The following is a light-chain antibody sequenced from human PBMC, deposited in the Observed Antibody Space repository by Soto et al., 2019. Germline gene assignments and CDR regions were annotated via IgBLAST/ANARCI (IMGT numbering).Light chain of an antibody. CDR2: GAS. CDR3: QQYNNWPRT. Sequence: ETVMTQSPATLSVSPGERATLSCRASQSISSDLAWYQQKPGQAPRLLIYGASTTATGIPGRFSGSGSGREFTLTISSLQSEDCAVYYCQQYNNWPRTFGQGTKLEIK. V-gene: IGKV3-15*01. J-gene: IGKJ2*01. CDR1: QSISSD.